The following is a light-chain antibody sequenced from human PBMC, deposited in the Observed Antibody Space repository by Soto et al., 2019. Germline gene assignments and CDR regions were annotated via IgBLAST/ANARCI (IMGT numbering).Light chain of an antibody. CDR1: QNLNSN. CDR3: QQRSNWPRVT. V-gene: IGKV3-11*01. CDR2: DAS. Sequence: ETVLTQSPGTLSLSPGERATLSCRASQNLNSNFLAWYQQKPGQAPRLLIYDASNRATGIPARFSGSGSGTDFTLTISSLEPEDFAVYYCQQRSNWPRVTFGPGTKVDIK. J-gene: IGKJ3*01.